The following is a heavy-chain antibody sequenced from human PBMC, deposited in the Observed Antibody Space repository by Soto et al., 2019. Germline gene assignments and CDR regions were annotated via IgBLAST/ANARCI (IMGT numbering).Heavy chain of an antibody. CDR2: IYYSGST. Sequence: QVQLQESGPGLVKPSETLSLTCTVSGGSISSYYWSWIRQPPGKGLEWIGYIYYSGSTNYTPSLXRXVXIXXDRAKNQFSLKLSSVTAADTAVYYCARRYGGNFDYWGQGTLVTVSS. D-gene: IGHD1-26*01. J-gene: IGHJ4*02. V-gene: IGHV4-59*01. CDR1: GGSISSYY. CDR3: ARRYGGNFDY.